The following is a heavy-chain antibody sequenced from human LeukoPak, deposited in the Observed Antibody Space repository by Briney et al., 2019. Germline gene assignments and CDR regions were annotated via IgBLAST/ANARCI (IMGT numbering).Heavy chain of an antibody. CDR3: ARDQYYYDSSGLVD. D-gene: IGHD3-22*01. J-gene: IGHJ4*02. CDR1: GFTFSNYG. CDR2: IWYDGSNK. Sequence: GGSLRLSCAASGFTFSNYGMHWVRQAPGKGLEWVAVIWYDGSNKYYADSVKGRFTISRDNSKNTLYLQMNSLRAEDTAVYYCARDQYYYDSSGLVDWGQGTLVTVSS. V-gene: IGHV3-33*01.